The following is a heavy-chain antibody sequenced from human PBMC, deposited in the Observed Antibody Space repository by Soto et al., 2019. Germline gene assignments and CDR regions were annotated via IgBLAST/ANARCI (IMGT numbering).Heavy chain of an antibody. V-gene: IGHV1-18*01. CDR2: ISAYNGNT. CDR3: ARDAPEGIAVDGNPDDYYYYYGMDV. Sequence: GASVKVSCKASGYTFTSYGISWVRQAPGQGLEWMGWISAYNGNTNYAQKLQGRVTMTTDTSTSTAYMELRSLRSDDTAVYYCARDAPEGIAVDGNPDDYYYYYGMDVWGQGTTVTVYS. CDR1: GYTFTSYG. J-gene: IGHJ6*02. D-gene: IGHD6-19*01.